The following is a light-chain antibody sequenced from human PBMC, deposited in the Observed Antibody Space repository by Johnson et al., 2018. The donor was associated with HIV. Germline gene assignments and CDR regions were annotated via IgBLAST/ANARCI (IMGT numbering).Light chain of an antibody. CDR1: SSNIGNNY. V-gene: IGLV1-51*01. J-gene: IGLJ1*01. Sequence: QSVLTQPPSVSAAPGQKVTISCSGSSSNIGNNYVSWYQQLPGTAPKLLISDNNKRPSGIPDRFSGSKSGTSATLVISGLQTGDEADYYCGTCDTSLSAPYVFGTGTKVTVL. CDR2: DNN. CDR3: GTCDTSLSAPYV.